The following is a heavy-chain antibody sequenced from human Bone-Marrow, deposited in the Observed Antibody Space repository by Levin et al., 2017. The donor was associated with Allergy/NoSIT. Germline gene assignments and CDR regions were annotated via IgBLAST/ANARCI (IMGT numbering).Heavy chain of an antibody. J-gene: IGHJ5*02. V-gene: IGHV4-34*01. CDR3: ARKFRAMVTWDNWFDP. Sequence: SETLSLTCAVYGGSFSGYYWSWIRQPPGKGLEWIGEINHSGSTNYNPSLKSRVTISVDTSKNQFSLKLSSVTAADTAVYYCARKFRAMVTWDNWFDPWGQGTLVTVSS. CDR2: INHSGST. D-gene: IGHD5-18*01. CDR1: GGSFSGYY.